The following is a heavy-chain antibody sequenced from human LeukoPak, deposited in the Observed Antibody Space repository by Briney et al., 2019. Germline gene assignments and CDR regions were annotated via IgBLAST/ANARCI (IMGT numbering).Heavy chain of an antibody. D-gene: IGHD2-2*01. J-gene: IGHJ4*02. CDR3: ARVASIVVVPAAPYYFDY. CDR2: INHSGST. Sequence: SETLSLTCAVYGGSFSGYYWSWIRQPPGKGLEWIGEINHSGSTNYNPSLKSRVTISVDTPKNQFSLKLSSVTAADTAVYYCARVASIVVVPAAPYYFDYWGQGTLVTVSS. V-gene: IGHV4-34*01. CDR1: GGSFSGYY.